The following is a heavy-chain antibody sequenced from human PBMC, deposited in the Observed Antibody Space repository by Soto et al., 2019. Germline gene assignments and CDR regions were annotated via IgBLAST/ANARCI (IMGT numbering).Heavy chain of an antibody. Sequence: GASVKVSCKASGYTFTSYGIIWVRQAPGQGLEWMGWISAYNGNTNYAQKLQGRVTMTTDTSTSTAYMELRSLRSDDTAVYYCARDLDSGYEFGAWFDPWGQGTLVTVSS. CDR1: GYTFTSYG. J-gene: IGHJ5*02. CDR3: ARDLDSGYEFGAWFDP. D-gene: IGHD5-12*01. CDR2: ISAYNGNT. V-gene: IGHV1-18*01.